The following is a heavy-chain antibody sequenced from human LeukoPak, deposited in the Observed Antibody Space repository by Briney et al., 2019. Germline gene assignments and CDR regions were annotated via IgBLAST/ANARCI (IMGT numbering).Heavy chain of an antibody. CDR3: ARDLGYDSSGYHY. CDR1: GDSFSTSY. V-gene: IGHV4-4*07. CDR2: IYTSGST. J-gene: IGHJ6*02. D-gene: IGHD3-22*01. Sequence: SSETLSLTCAVSGDSFSTSYWTWIRQPAGKGLEWIGRIYTSGSTNYNPFLKSRVTMSIDTSKKQFSLKLSSVTAADTAVYYCARDLGYDSSGYHYWGQGTTVTVSS.